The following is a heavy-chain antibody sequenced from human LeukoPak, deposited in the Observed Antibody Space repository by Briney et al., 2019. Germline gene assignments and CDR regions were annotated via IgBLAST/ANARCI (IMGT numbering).Heavy chain of an antibody. CDR2: ISGSGGAP. Sequence: GGSLRLSCAASGFTFSTYAMSRVRQAPGEGLEWVSAISGSGGAPYYADSVKGRFTISRDNSKNTLYLQMNSLRADDTAVYYCAKRDKGYGYIFDYWGQGTLVTVSS. J-gene: IGHJ4*02. D-gene: IGHD5-18*01. CDR3: AKRDKGYGYIFDY. V-gene: IGHV3-23*01. CDR1: GFTFSTYA.